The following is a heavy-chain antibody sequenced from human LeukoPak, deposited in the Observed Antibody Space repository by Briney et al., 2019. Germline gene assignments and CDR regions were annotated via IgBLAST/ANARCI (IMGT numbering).Heavy chain of an antibody. J-gene: IGHJ3*02. CDR3: ARSLVPNYDFWSATISDAFDI. D-gene: IGHD3-3*01. V-gene: IGHV3-21*01. Sequence: GGSLRLSCAASGFTFSTYAISWVRQAPGNGLEWVSCISFTSNYIFYADSVRGRFTISRDKAKNSLYLQMDSLRAEDTAVYYCARSLVPNYDFWSATISDAFDIWGQGTMVTVSS. CDR1: GFTFSTYA. CDR2: ISFTSNYI.